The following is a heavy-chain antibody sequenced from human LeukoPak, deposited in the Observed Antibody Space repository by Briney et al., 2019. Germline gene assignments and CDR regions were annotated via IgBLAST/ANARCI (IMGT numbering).Heavy chain of an antibody. CDR3: AKDIVGATTGVFDY. D-gene: IGHD1-26*01. J-gene: IGHJ4*02. V-gene: IGHV3-9*01. CDR2: ISWNSGSI. CDR1: GFTFDDYA. Sequence: AGGSLRLSCAASGFTFDDYAMHWVRQAPGKGLEWVSGISWNSGSIGYADSVKGRFTISRDNAKNSLYLQMNSLRAEDTALYYCAKDIVGATTGVFDYWGQGTLVTVSS.